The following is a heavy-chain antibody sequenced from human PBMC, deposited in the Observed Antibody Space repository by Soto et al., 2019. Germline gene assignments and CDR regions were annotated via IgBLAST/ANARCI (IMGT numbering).Heavy chain of an antibody. CDR3: AKIFRYGDPEY. V-gene: IGHV3-23*01. D-gene: IGHD2-21*02. J-gene: IGHJ4*02. Sequence: EVQLLGSGGGLVQPGGSLRLSCAASGFTFSSYAMSWVRQAPGKGLEWVSGISVSGDSTYYAGSVKGRFTISRDNSKSTLYLQMNSLRAEDTAVYYCAKIFRYGDPEYWGQGALVTVSS. CDR2: ISVSGDST. CDR1: GFTFSSYA.